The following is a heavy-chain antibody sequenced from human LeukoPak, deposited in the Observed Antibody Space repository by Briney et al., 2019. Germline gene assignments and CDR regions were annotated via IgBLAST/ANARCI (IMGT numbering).Heavy chain of an antibody. Sequence: AGGSLRLSCAASGFTFSSYSMNWVRQAPGKGLEWVSYISSSSSTIYYADSVKGRFTISRDNSKNTLYLQMNSLRAEDTAVYYCAKDRGSGWYEIDYWGQGTLVTVSS. V-gene: IGHV3-48*01. D-gene: IGHD6-19*01. J-gene: IGHJ4*02. CDR1: GFTFSSYS. CDR2: ISSSSSTI. CDR3: AKDRGSGWYEIDY.